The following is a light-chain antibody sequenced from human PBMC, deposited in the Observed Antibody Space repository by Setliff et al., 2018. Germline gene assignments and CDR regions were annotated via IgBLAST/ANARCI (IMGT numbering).Light chain of an antibody. J-gene: IGLJ2*01. V-gene: IGLV2-14*03. CDR3: SSYTSNSVLGI. Sequence: QSALAQPPSASGSPGQSLTISCSGTRYDIGDHDYVSWYQQYPGEAPKLLIYDVSKRPSGVSGRFSGSKSGTTASLTISALRTEDEADYYCSSYTSNSVLGIFGGGTK. CDR2: DVS. CDR1: RYDIGDHDY.